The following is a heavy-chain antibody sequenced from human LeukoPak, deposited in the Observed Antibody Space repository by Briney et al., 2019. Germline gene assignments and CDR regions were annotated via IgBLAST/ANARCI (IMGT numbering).Heavy chain of an antibody. CDR1: GYSFTIYW. V-gene: IGHV5-51*01. CDR3: ARLSGHAFDI. Sequence: GESLKISCKGSGYSFTIYWIAWVRQMPGKGLEWMRIIYPSDSDSRYSLSFQGQVTISADKSISTAYLQWSSLKASDTAMYYCARLSGHAFDIWGQGTMVTVSS. J-gene: IGHJ3*02. CDR2: IYPSDSDS. D-gene: IGHD6-25*01.